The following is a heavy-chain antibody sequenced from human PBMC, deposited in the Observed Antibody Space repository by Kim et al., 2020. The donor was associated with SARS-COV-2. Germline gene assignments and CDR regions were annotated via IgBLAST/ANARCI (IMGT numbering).Heavy chain of an antibody. CDR3: ARASSTSCPCYYMDG. J-gene: IGHJ6*03. CDR2: ISSSGNST. CDR1: EFTFSTYW. Sequence: GGSLRLSCAASEFTFSTYWMYWVRQAPGKGLVWVSRISSSGNSTNYADSVKGRFTISRDNAKNTLYLQMNSLRAEDTAVYYCARASSTSCPCYYMDGWGKGTTVTVSS. D-gene: IGHD2-2*01. V-gene: IGHV3-74*01.